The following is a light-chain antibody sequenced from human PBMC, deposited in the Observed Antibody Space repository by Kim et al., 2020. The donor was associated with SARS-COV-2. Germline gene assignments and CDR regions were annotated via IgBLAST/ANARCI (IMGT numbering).Light chain of an antibody. Sequence: QSVLTRPPSVSASPGQKVTISCSGTTSNIGKNFVSWYQQFPGTAPRLLIYDNNKRPSGIPDRFSGSKSGTSATLGITGLQTGDEADYYCGTWDSDWSGGVFGGGTKLTVL. CDR1: TSNIGKNF. V-gene: IGLV1-51*01. CDR3: GTWDSDWSGGV. CDR2: DNN. J-gene: IGLJ3*02.